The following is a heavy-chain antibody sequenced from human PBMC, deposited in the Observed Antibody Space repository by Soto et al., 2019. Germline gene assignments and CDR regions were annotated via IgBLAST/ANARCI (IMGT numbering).Heavy chain of an antibody. CDR1: GFTVSSNY. CDR2: IYSGGST. V-gene: IGHV3-53*01. D-gene: IGHD4-17*01. Sequence: EVQLVESGGGLIQPGGSLRLSCAASGFTVSSNYMSWVRQAPGKGLEWVSVIYSGGSTYYADSVKGRFTISRDNSKNTLYLQMNSLRAEDTAVYYCARDRDYGDYYYGMDVWGQGTTVTVSS. CDR3: ARDRDYGDYYYGMDV. J-gene: IGHJ6*02.